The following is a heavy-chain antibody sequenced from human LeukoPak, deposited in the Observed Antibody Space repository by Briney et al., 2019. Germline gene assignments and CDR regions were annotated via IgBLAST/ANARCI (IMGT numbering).Heavy chain of an antibody. V-gene: IGHV3-30*18. J-gene: IGHJ3*02. CDR2: ISYDGSSK. CDR3: AKKFVAGYHPDAFDI. D-gene: IGHD6-19*01. CDR1: GFTFSSYG. Sequence: PGGSLRLSCAASGFTFSSYGMHWVRQAPGKGLEWVAVISYDGSSKYYADSVKGRFTISRDNSKNTLYLQMNSLRAEDTAVYYCAKKFVAGYHPDAFDIWGQGTMVTVSS.